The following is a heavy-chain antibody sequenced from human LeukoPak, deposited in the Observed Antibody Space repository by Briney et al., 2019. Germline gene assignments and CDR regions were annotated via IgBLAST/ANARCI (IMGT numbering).Heavy chain of an antibody. CDR1: GFTFSSYS. J-gene: IGHJ3*02. CDR3: ARGGDAFDI. CDR2: IWYDGSEK. V-gene: IGHV3-33*08. Sequence: GGSLRLSCAASGFTFSSYSMNWVRQVPGKGLEWVAVIWYDGSEKFYADSVKGRFTISRDNSKNTLYLQMNSLRAEDTAVYYCARGGDAFDIWGQGTMVTVSS.